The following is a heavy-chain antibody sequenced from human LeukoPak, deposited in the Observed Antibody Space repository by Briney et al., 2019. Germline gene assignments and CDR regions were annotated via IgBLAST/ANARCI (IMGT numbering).Heavy chain of an antibody. V-gene: IGHV3-23*01. CDR2: IDPSGGGT. CDR3: AKGSGWYEWYFDL. J-gene: IGHJ2*01. D-gene: IGHD6-19*01. Sequence: GGSLRLSCAASGFAFINYAMTWVRQAPGKGLEWVSAIDPSGGGTYYADSVKGRFTISRDNSKDTLYLQMNSLRVEDTAVYYCAKGSGWYEWYFDLWGRGTLVTVSS. CDR1: GFAFINYA.